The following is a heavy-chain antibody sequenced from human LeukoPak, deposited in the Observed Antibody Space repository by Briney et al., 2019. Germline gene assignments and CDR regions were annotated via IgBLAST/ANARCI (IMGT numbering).Heavy chain of an antibody. V-gene: IGHV4-39*02. CDR3: ARDCGGGIYYYYMDV. D-gene: IGHD2-21*01. CDR2: RYYTGST. Sequence: KASETLSLTCTVSGASISSTTYYWGWIRQPPGKGLEWIGSRYYTGSTYYNPSLKSRATIAVDTSKNQLSLNLSSVTAADTAVYYCARDCGGGIYYYYMDVWGKGTTVTVSS. J-gene: IGHJ6*03. CDR1: GASISSTTYY.